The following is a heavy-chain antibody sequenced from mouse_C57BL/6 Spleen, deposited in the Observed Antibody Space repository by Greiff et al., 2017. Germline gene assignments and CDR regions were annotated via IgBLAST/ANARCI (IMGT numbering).Heavy chain of an antibody. CDR2: IDPEDGET. CDR3: ASLTGTGSMDY. V-gene: IGHV14-2*01. D-gene: IGHD4-1*01. J-gene: IGHJ4*01. Sequence: VQLQQSGAELVKPGASVKLSCTASGFNIKDSYMHWVKQRTEQGLEWIGRIDPEDGETKYARKFQGKATITADTSSNTAYLQLSSLTSEDTAVYYCASLTGTGSMDYWGQGTSVTVSS. CDR1: GFNIKDSY.